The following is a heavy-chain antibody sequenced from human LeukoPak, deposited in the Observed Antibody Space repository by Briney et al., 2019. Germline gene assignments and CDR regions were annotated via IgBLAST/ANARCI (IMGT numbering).Heavy chain of an antibody. CDR3: TRSQGYCSGGSCLQGDWFDP. V-gene: IGHV5-51*01. D-gene: IGHD2-15*01. CDR1: GYSFTSYW. Sequence: GESLKISCKGSGYSFTSYWIGWVRQMPGKGLEWMGIIYPGDSDTRYSPSFQGQVTISADKSISTAYLQWSSLKASDTAMYYCTRSQGYCSGGSCLQGDWFDPWGQGTLVTVSS. J-gene: IGHJ5*02. CDR2: IYPGDSDT.